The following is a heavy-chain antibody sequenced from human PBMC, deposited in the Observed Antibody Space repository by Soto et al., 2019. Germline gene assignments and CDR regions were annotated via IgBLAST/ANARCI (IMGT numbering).Heavy chain of an antibody. D-gene: IGHD3-10*01. CDR2: ISGSGGST. V-gene: IGHV3-23*01. Sequence: GGSLRLSCAASGFTFSGYAMSWVRQAPGKGLEWVSAISGSGGSTYYADSVKGRFTISRDNSKNTLYLQMNSLRAEDTAVYYCANSQYDGSGSYYFPDYWGQGTLVTVSS. J-gene: IGHJ4*02. CDR3: ANSQYDGSGSYYFPDY. CDR1: GFTFSGYA.